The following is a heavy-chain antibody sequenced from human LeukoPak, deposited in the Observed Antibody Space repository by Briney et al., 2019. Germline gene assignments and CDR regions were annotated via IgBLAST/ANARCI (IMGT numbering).Heavy chain of an antibody. CDR2: INHSGST. V-gene: IGHV4-34*01. J-gene: IGHJ4*02. Sequence: ASETLSLTCGVSGGSFSGYYWNWIRQPPGKGLEWIGEINHSGSTNYNPSLKSRVTISVDTSKNQFSPKLSSVTAADTAVYYCAREGGFSSGAYYFDYWGQGTLVTVSS. CDR1: GGSFSGYY. CDR3: AREGGFSSGAYYFDY. D-gene: IGHD3-22*01.